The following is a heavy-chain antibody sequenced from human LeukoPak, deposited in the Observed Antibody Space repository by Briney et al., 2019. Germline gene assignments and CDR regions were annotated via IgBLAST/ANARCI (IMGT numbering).Heavy chain of an antibody. CDR1: GGSISSSSYY. V-gene: IGHV4-39*07. CDR2: ISSSGST. CDR3: ARGPYSYDSSGAFDI. Sequence: PSETLSLTCTVSGGSISSSSYYWGWIRQPPGKGLEWIGRISSSGSTNYNPFLKSRVTISVDTSKNQFSLKLSSVTAADTAVYFCARGPYSYDSSGAFDIWGQGTMVTVSS. D-gene: IGHD3-22*01. J-gene: IGHJ3*02.